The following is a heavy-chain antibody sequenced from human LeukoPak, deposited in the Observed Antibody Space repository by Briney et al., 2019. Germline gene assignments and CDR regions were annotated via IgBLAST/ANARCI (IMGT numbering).Heavy chain of an antibody. J-gene: IGHJ5*02. V-gene: IGHV3-48*03. CDR2: IITSGTNI. D-gene: IGHD2-15*01. CDR3: ARVGVVVAATGNLWFDR. CDR1: GFTFSSYE. Sequence: GGSLRLSCAASGFTFSSYEMNWVRQPPGKGLEWVAYIITSGTNIFYADSVKGRFTISRDNAKNSLYLQRNSLRAEDTAVYYCARVGVVVAATGNLWFDRWGQGTLVTVRS.